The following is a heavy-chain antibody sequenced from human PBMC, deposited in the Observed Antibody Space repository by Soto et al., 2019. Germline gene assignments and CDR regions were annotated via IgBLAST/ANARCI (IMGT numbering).Heavy chain of an antibody. Sequence: GGSLRLSCAASGFTFSSYWMSWVRQAPGKGLEWVANIKQDGSEKYYVDSVKARFPITRDNAKNSLYLQMNSLRAEDTAVYYCARNMITMVRGVIKYYYYYMDVWGKGTTVTVSS. CDR3: ARNMITMVRGVIKYYYYYMDV. J-gene: IGHJ6*03. V-gene: IGHV3-7*01. D-gene: IGHD3-10*01. CDR1: GFTFSSYW. CDR2: IKQDGSEK.